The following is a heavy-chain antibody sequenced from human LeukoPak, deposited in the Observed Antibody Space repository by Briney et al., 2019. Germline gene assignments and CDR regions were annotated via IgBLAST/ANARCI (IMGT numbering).Heavy chain of an antibody. V-gene: IGHV4-39*02. CDR1: GGSIRSGSHY. J-gene: IGHJ4*02. CDR2: IYYSGST. CDR3: AKRDDSGGNLVDL. Sequence: SETLSLTCTVSGGSIRSGSHYWVWIRQPPGKGLEWIGSIYYSGSTYYNSSLENRVTISIDTSKNHFSLRLRSLGAADTSVYYCAKRDDSGGNLVDLWGQGTLVTASS. D-gene: IGHD3-22*01.